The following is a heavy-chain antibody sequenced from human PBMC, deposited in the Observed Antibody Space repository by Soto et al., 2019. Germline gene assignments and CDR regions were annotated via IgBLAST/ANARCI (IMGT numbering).Heavy chain of an antibody. CDR3: ARFTRGSSGDY. D-gene: IGHD6-25*01. CDR2: IKEDGSDK. J-gene: IGHJ4*02. Sequence: EVQLVESGGDLVQPGGSLRLSCVASGFTFNTYWMSWVRQAPGKGLEWVANIKEDGSDKYYVDSVKGRFTISRDNAKNLLYLQMNSLGAGDTATYYCARFTRGSSGDYWGQGTLVTVSS. V-gene: IGHV3-7*01. CDR1: GFTFNTYW.